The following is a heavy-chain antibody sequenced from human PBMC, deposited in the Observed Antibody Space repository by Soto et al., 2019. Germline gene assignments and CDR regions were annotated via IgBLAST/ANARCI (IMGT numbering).Heavy chain of an antibody. D-gene: IGHD5-12*01. Sequence: ASVNVSCKTSGFTFSSSAVHWVRQARGHRLQWIGWIDAGNGNTKYSQKFQGRVTITRDTSASTAYMELSSLRSEDTAVYYCATSYSGYDYHYYYGMDVWGQGTTVTVSS. CDR3: ATSYSGYDYHYYYGMDV. J-gene: IGHJ6*02. CDR2: IDAGNGNT. V-gene: IGHV1-3*01. CDR1: GFTFSSSA.